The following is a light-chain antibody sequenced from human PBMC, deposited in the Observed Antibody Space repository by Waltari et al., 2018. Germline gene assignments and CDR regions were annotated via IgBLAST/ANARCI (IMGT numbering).Light chain of an antibody. V-gene: IGLV2-8*01. J-gene: IGLJ2*01. CDR1: SSDAGGYNY. CDR3: NSYAGRNRLGV. Sequence: QSALTQPPSASGSPGQPVTISCTGTSSDAGGYNYVTWYQQHPAKAPKLIIYEVTKRPSVVPDRFSGSKSGNTASLTVSGLQADDEADYYCNSYAGRNRLGVFGGGTKVTVL. CDR2: EVT.